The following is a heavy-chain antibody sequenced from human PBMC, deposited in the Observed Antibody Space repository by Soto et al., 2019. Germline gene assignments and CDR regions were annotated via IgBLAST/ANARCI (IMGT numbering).Heavy chain of an antibody. Sequence: PGGSLRLSCAASGFVFSSYAMTWVRQAPGKGLEWVSTLSAPGVTTYYADSVQGRFTISRDNSKNTLYLLMDSLRAEDTAVYYCAKDTTDYYDTRGHPDATDVWGQGTTVTVSS. V-gene: IGHV3-23*01. CDR2: LSAPGVTT. D-gene: IGHD3-22*01. CDR3: AKDTTDYYDTRGHPDATDV. J-gene: IGHJ6*02. CDR1: GFVFSSYA.